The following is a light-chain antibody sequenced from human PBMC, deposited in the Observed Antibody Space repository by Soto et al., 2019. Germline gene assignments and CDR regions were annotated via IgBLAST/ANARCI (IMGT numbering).Light chain of an antibody. Sequence: EIVLTQSPATLSLYQGERATLSCRASQSISSYLAWYQQKRGQAPRLLIYGASTRATGIPDRFSGSGSGTDFTLTISSLEPEDFAVYYCQQRSDWPLTFGGGTKVDIK. V-gene: IGKV3-11*01. J-gene: IGKJ4*01. CDR2: GAS. CDR1: QSISSY. CDR3: QQRSDWPLT.